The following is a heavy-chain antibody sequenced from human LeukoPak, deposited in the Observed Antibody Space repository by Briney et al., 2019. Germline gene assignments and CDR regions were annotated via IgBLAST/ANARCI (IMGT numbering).Heavy chain of an antibody. Sequence: EASVKVSCKASGYTFTSYGISWVRQAPGQGLEWMGWISAYNGNTNYAQKLQGRVTMTTDTSTSTAYMELRSLRSEDTAVYYCARDRHDYGDYANYYFDYWGQGTLVTVSS. CDR1: GYTFTSYG. J-gene: IGHJ4*02. V-gene: IGHV1-18*01. CDR2: ISAYNGNT. D-gene: IGHD4-17*01. CDR3: ARDRHDYGDYANYYFDY.